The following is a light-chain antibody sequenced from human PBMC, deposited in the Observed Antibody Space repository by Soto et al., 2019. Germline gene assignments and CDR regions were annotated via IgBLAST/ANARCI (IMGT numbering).Light chain of an antibody. CDR3: MQGLHGPWT. J-gene: IGKJ1*01. V-gene: IGKV2-28*01. CDR1: QSLLHSNGNTY. Sequence: DVVMTQSPLSLPVTPGEPASISCRSSQSLLHSNGNTYLDWYLQKPGQSPQLLIYLSFNRASGVPDRFSGSGTGTDFTLKISRVEAEDVGVYYCMQGLHGPWTFGQWTKVEIK. CDR2: LSF.